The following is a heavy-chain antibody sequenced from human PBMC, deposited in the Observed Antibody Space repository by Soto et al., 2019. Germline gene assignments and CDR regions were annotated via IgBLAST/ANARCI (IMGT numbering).Heavy chain of an antibody. J-gene: IGHJ6*02. CDR3: ARGQRPLVCRFSEWFHYGMDV. CDR1: GYTFTSYG. Sequence: ASVKVSCKASGYTFTSYGISWVRQAPGQGLEWMGWISAYTGNTNYALKLQGRVTITTDTSTTTAYMELRSLTSDDTAVYFCARGQRPLVCRFSEWFHYGMDVWGQGTTVTVSS. CDR2: ISAYTGNT. D-gene: IGHD3-3*01. V-gene: IGHV1-18*04.